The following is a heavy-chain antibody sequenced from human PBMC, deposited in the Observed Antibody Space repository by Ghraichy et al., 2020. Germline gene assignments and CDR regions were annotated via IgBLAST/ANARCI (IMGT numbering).Heavy chain of an antibody. CDR2: ISSISNNI. D-gene: IGHD3-22*01. V-gene: IGHV3-48*01. CDR3: ARYADAGGYYFGAFDI. CDR1: KFTFSIYA. J-gene: IGHJ3*02. Sequence: GGSLRFSCEASKFTFSIYAVSWVRQAPGKGLEWISHISSISNNIYYADSVKGRFTISRNNAKNSLFLQMNSLRADDTAVYYCARYADAGGYYFGAFDIWGQGTVVSVSS.